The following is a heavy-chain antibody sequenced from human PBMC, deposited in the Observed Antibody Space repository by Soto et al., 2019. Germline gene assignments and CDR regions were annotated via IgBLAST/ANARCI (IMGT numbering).Heavy chain of an antibody. CDR3: ARVPSGWYFDY. D-gene: IGHD6-19*01. CDR1: GFTFSSYS. V-gene: IGHV3-21*01. J-gene: IGHJ4*02. Sequence: GGSLRLSCAASGFTFSSYSMNWVRQAPGKGLEWVSSISSSSYIYYADSVKGRFTISRDNAKNSLYLQMNSLRAEDTAVYYCARVPSGWYFDYWGQGTLVTVSS. CDR2: ISSSSYI.